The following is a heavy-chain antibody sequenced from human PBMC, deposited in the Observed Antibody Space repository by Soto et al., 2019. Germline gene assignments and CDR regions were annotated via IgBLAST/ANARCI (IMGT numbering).Heavy chain of an antibody. V-gene: IGHV5-51*01. CDR2: IYPGDSDT. Sequence: GESLKISCKGSGYTFTSHWIGWVRQMPGKGLEGMGIIYPGDSDTRYSPSFQGQVTISADKSITTAYLQLSSLKASDPAMYYCARHPDAAATSDFDCWGQGTLVTGSS. CDR1: GYTFTSHW. CDR3: ARHPDAAATSDFDC. J-gene: IGHJ4*02. D-gene: IGHD6-25*01.